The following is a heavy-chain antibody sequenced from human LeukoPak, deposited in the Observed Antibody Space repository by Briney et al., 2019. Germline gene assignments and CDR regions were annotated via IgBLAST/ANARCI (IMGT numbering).Heavy chain of an antibody. V-gene: IGHV3-30-3*01. D-gene: IGHD3-16*01. CDR2: ISYDGNNK. Sequence: GRSLRPSCAASGFTFSSYPMHWVRQAPGKGLEWVAVISYDGNNKYYADSVKGRFTISRDNSKNTLYLQMNSLRAEDTAVYYCARALGDYVWGSNPSAGYWGQGTLVTVSS. CDR3: ARALGDYVWGSNPSAGY. CDR1: GFTFSSYP. J-gene: IGHJ4*02.